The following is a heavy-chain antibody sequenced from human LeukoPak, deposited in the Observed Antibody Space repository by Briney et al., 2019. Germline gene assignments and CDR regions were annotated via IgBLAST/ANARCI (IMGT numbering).Heavy chain of an antibody. CDR1: GFTYSSYS. J-gene: IGHJ4*02. CDR2: ISSSSSYI. V-gene: IGHV3-21*01. CDR3: ARVAAAGIGEDY. Sequence: GGSLRLSCAASGFTYSSYSMNWVRQAPGKGLEWVSSISSSSSYIYYADSVKGRFTISRDNAKNSLYLQMNSLRAEDTAVYYCARVAAAGIGEDYWGQGTLVTVSS. D-gene: IGHD6-13*01.